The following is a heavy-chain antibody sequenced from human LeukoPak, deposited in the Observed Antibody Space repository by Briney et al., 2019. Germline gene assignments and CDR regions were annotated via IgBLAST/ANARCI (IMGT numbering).Heavy chain of an antibody. CDR2: IWFDGSNK. V-gene: IGHV3-33*01. CDR3: ARDRDWGCSYCSY. J-gene: IGHJ4*02. Sequence: GGSLRLSCAASGFTFSSYGMHWVRQAPGKGLEWVAVIWFDGSNKYYADSVKGRFTISRDNSKNTLYLQMNSLRAEDTAVCYCARDRDWGCSYCSYWGQGTLVTVSS. D-gene: IGHD7-27*01. CDR1: GFTFSSYG.